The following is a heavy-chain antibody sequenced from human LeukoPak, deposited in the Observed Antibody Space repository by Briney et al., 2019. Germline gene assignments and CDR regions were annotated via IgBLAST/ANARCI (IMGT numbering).Heavy chain of an antibody. J-gene: IGHJ5*02. D-gene: IGHD2-15*01. Sequence: GESLKISCKGSGYSFTTYWIGWVRQMPGKGLEWMGIIYPGDSDIRYSPSFQGQVTISADKSISTAYLQWSSLKVSDTAMYFCAVYKSQAGGGKGGFGPWGQGTLVTVAS. CDR1: GYSFTTYW. CDR3: AVYKSQAGGGKGGFGP. CDR2: IYPGDSDI. V-gene: IGHV5-51*01.